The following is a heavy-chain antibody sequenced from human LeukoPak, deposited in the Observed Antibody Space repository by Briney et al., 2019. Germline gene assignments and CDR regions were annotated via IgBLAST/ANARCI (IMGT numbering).Heavy chain of an antibody. V-gene: IGHV1-2*02. D-gene: IGHD1-26*01. CDR3: ARIKSSNKDPTSGSYFLY. J-gene: IGHJ4*02. CDR1: GYTFTGYY. CDR2: INPNSGGT. Sequence: GASVKVSCKVSGYTFTGYYMHWVRQAPGQGLEWMGWINPNSGGTNYAQKFQGRVTMTRDTSISTAYMELSRLRSDDTAVYYCARIKSSNKDPTSGSYFLYWGQGTLVTVSS.